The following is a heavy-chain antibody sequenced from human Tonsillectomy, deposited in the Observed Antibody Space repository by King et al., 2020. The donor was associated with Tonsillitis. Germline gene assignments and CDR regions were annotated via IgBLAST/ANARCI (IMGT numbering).Heavy chain of an antibody. J-gene: IGHJ4*02. Sequence: VQLVESGGGLVQPGGSPRLSCAVSGFTFSSYWMTWVRQAPGKGLEWVASIKQDGSEEYYVDSVKGRFTISRDNTKNSLFLQMNSLRAEDTAVYYCARGRPDYGGNFDGFDYWGQGTLVTVSS. V-gene: IGHV3-7*03. D-gene: IGHD4-23*01. CDR3: ARGRPDYGGNFDGFDY. CDR1: GFTFSSYW. CDR2: IKQDGSEE.